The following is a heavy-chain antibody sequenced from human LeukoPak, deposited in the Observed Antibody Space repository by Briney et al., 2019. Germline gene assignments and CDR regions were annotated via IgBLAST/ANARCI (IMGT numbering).Heavy chain of an antibody. V-gene: IGHV3-23*01. CDR2: ISGSGSNT. Sequence: GGSLRLSCAASGFTFSDYAMAWVRQAPGKGLEWVSGISGSGSNTYTADSVRGRFTISRGNSKNMLYLQMNSLKTEDTAVYYCARGRVTTLYYFDYWGQGTLVTVSS. J-gene: IGHJ4*02. CDR1: GFTFSDYA. D-gene: IGHD4-17*01. CDR3: ARGRVTTLYYFDY.